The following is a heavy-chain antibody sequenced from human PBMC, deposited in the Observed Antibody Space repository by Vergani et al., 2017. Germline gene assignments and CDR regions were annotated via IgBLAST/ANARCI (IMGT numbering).Heavy chain of an antibody. J-gene: IGHJ4*02. CDR2: ISYDGSNK. CDR3: AKEVSSSWAFFDY. V-gene: IGHV3-30*18. D-gene: IGHD6-13*01. CDR1: GFTFSSYG. Sequence: VQLVESGGGLVQPGRSLRLSCAASGFTFSSYGMHWVRQAPGKGLEWVAVISYDGSNKYYADSVKGRFTISRDNSKNTLYLQMNSLRAEDTAVYYCAKEVSSSWAFFDYWGQGTLVTVSS.